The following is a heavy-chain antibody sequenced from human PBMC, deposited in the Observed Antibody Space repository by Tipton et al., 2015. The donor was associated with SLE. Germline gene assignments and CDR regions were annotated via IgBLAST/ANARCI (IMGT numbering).Heavy chain of an antibody. Sequence: GSLRLSCAASGFTFTAYTMNWIRQAPGKGLEWVSSISSSRTSIYYSDLVKGRFTVSRDNTENSLYLQMNSLRVEDTAVYYCITVSFLGTVPTQWGQGTLVIVSS. J-gene: IGHJ4*02. CDR3: ITVSFLGTVPTQ. V-gene: IGHV3-21*03. CDR2: ISSSRTSI. CDR1: GFTFTAYT. D-gene: IGHD4-17*01.